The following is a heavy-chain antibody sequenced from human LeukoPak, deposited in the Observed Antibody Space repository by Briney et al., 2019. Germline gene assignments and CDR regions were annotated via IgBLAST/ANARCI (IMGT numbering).Heavy chain of an antibody. CDR1: GFTFSSDA. D-gene: IGHD3-22*01. CDR2: ISGSGGST. CDR3: ANRRVCYYDSSGYYEDYYFDY. V-gene: IGHV3-23*01. Sequence: GGSLRLSCAASGFTFSSDAMSWVRQAPGKGLEWVSAISGSGGSTYYADSVKGRFTISRDNSKNTLYLQMNSLRAEDTAVYYCANRRVCYYDSSGYYEDYYFDYWGQGTLVTVSS. J-gene: IGHJ4*02.